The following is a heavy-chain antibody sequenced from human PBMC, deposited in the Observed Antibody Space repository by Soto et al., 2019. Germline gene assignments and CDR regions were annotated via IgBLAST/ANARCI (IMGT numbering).Heavy chain of an antibody. CDR2: INHSGST. CDR1: GGSFSGYY. CDR3: ARALRWELSPRGTFDY. J-gene: IGHJ4*02. D-gene: IGHD3-16*02. Sequence: QVQLQQWGAGLLKPSETLSLTCAVYGGSFSGYYWSWIRQPPGKGLEWIGEINHSGSTNYNPSLKSRVTISVDTSKNQFSLKLSSVTAADTAVYYCARALRWELSPRGTFDYWGQGTLVTVSS. V-gene: IGHV4-34*01.